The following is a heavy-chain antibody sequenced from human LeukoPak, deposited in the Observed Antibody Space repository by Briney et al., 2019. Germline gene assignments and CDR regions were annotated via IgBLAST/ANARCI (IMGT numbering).Heavy chain of an antibody. D-gene: IGHD3-10*01. CDR3: ARADPLWLGELFGAYDI. CDR1: GDAIISSHYY. CDR2: FYYSGNT. V-gene: IGHV4-39*07. J-gene: IGHJ3*02. Sequence: SETLSFTCTVSGDAIISSHYYWGWIRQPPGKGLEWIGSFYYSGNTYYNPSLKSRVTVSVDTSKNQFSLKLGSVTAADTAVYYCARADPLWLGELFGAYDIWGHGTMVTVSS.